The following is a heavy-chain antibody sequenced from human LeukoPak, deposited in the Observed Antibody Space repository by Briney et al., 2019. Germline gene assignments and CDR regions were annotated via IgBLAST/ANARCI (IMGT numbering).Heavy chain of an antibody. J-gene: IGHJ6*03. Sequence: SETLSLTCTVSGGSISNYYWGWIRQPPGKGLEWIGYIYYSGSTNYNPSLRSRVTISVDTSKNRFSLKLNSVTATDTAVYYCARGNNYYFYYMDVWGKGATVTVSS. V-gene: IGHV4-59*08. CDR3: ARGNNYYFYYMDV. CDR2: IYYSGST. CDR1: GGSISNYY.